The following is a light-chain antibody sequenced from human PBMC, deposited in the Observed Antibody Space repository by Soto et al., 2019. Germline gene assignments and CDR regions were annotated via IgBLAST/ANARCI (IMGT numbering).Light chain of an antibody. Sequence: EIVMTHSPATLSVSPGEIATLSCRSSQSFSSNLAWYQQKPGQAPRLLIYGSSTRATGIPDRFSGSGYGTEFTLTIRRLKSEDFAVYYCQQYNKWPITFGQGTRLEIK. CDR2: GSS. CDR1: QSFSSN. V-gene: IGKV3-15*01. CDR3: QQYNKWPIT. J-gene: IGKJ5*01.